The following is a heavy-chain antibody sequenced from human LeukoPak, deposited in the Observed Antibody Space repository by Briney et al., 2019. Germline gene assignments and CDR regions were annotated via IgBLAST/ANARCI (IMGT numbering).Heavy chain of an antibody. V-gene: IGHV1-18*01. Sequence: ASVKVSCKASGYTFTSYGISWVRQAPGQGLEWMGWISAYNGNTNYAQRLQGRVTMTTDTSTSTAYMELRSLRSDDTAVYYCARSPYCSSTSCYAFDIWGQGTMVTVSS. J-gene: IGHJ3*02. CDR2: ISAYNGNT. D-gene: IGHD2-2*01. CDR3: ARSPYCSSTSCYAFDI. CDR1: GYTFTSYG.